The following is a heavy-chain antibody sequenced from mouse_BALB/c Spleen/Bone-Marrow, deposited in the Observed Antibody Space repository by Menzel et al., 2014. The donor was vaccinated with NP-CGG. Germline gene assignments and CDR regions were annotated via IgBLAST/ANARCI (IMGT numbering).Heavy chain of an antibody. Sequence: EVQGVESGGDLVKPGGSLKLSCAASELTYSSYGMSWARQTPDKRLEWVATISGGDAYTYYPDSVKGRFTISRDSAKNILYLQMSSLKSEDTAMYYCGRGDGSMDYWGQGTSVTVSS. CDR3: GRGDGSMDY. J-gene: IGHJ4*01. D-gene: IGHD3-3*01. CDR2: ISGGDAYT. CDR1: ELTYSSYG. V-gene: IGHV5-6*01.